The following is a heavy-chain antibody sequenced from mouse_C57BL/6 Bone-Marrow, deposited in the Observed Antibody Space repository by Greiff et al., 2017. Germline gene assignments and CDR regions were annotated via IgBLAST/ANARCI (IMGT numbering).Heavy chain of an antibody. CDR1: GFTFSDYY. V-gene: IGHV5-16*01. CDR2: INYDGSST. CDR3: AREDYGSSYDYFDY. J-gene: IGHJ2*01. D-gene: IGHD1-1*01. Sequence: EVKLVESEGGLVQPGSSMKLSCTASGFTFSDYYMAWVRQVPEKGLEWVANINYDGSSTYYLDSLKSRFIISRDNAKKILYLQMSSLKSEDTATYYCAREDYGSSYDYFDYWGQGTTLTVSS.